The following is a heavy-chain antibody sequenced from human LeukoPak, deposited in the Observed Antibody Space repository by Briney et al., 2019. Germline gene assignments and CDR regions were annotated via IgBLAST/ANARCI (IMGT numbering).Heavy chain of an antibody. J-gene: IGHJ2*01. CDR3: AHGSSSTWYFDL. D-gene: IGHD6-6*01. CDR1: GGSFSGHY. V-gene: IGHV4-34*01. CDR2: INHSGST. Sequence: SETLSLTCAVYGGSFSGHYWSWIRQPPGKGLEWIGEINHSGSTNYNPSLKSRVTISVDTSKNQFSLKLSSVTAADTAVYYCAHGSSSTWYFDLWGRGTLVTVSS.